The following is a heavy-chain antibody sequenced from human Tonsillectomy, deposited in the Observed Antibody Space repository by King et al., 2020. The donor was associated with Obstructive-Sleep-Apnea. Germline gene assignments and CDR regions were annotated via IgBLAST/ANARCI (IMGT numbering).Heavy chain of an antibody. V-gene: IGHV4-39*07. Sequence: QLQESGPGLVKPSETLSLTCTVSGGSISSSRYYWGWIRQPPGKGLEWIGTIYYSGSTYYNPSLKSRVTISVDTSKKQFSLKLSSVTAADTAVYYCARDAAAGYYYYGMDVWGQGTTVIVSS. CDR3: ARDAAAGYYYYGMDV. CDR1: GGSISSSRYY. D-gene: IGHD6-13*01. CDR2: IYYSGST. J-gene: IGHJ6*02.